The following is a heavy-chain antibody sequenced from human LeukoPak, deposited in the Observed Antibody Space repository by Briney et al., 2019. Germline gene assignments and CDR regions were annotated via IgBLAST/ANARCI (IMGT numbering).Heavy chain of an antibody. D-gene: IGHD6-6*01. Sequence: SETLSLTCAVYGESFSDHYWTWIRQSPGKGLEWIGEIHHGGTTNYNPSFKSRVTISVDTSKNQFSLKLSSVTAADTAVYYCAREPSSIAARRAYFDYWGQGTLVTVSS. V-gene: IGHV4-34*01. CDR3: AREPSSIAARRAYFDY. J-gene: IGHJ4*02. CDR2: IHHGGTT. CDR1: GESFSDHY.